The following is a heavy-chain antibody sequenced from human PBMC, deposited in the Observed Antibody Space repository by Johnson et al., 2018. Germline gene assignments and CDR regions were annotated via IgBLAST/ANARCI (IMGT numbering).Heavy chain of an antibody. V-gene: IGHV3-30-3*01. CDR1: GFTFSSYA. J-gene: IGHJ4*02. CDR2: ISYDGSNK. Sequence: QVQLVQSGGGVVQPGRSLRLSCAASGFTFSSYAMHWVRQAPGKGLEWVAVISYDGSNKYYADSVKGRFIISRDNSKNTRYLQMNGLRAEDTALYYCARDANYDYWGQGALVTVSS. CDR3: ARDANYDY.